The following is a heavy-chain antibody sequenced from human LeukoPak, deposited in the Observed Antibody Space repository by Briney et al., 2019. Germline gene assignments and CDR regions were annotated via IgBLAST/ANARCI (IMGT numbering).Heavy chain of an antibody. CDR2: IYHSGST. D-gene: IGHD3-22*01. CDR3: ARLRNYYDRSGYKQLWFDP. CDR1: GYSISSGYY. V-gene: IGHV4-38-2*02. Sequence: PSETLSLTCTVSGYSISSGYYWGWIRQPPGKGLEWIGSIYHSGSTYYNPSLKSRVTISVDTSKNQFSLKLSSVTAADTAVYYCARLRNYYDRSGYKQLWFDPWGQGTLVTVSS. J-gene: IGHJ5*02.